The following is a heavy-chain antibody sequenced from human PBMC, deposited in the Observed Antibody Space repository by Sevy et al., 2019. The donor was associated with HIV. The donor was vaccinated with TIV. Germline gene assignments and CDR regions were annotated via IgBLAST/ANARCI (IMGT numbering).Heavy chain of an antibody. CDR1: GFTFSSYA. V-gene: IGHV3-23*01. J-gene: IGHJ4*02. CDR3: AKDGSCSGGSCRYWDSFDY. CDR2: ISGSGGST. D-gene: IGHD2-15*01. Sequence: GGSLRLSCAASGFTFSSYAMSWVRQAPGKGLEWVSAISGSGGSTYYADSVKGRFTISRDNSKNTLYLQMNSLRAEDTAVCYCAKDGSCSGGSCRYWDSFDYWGQGTLVTVSS.